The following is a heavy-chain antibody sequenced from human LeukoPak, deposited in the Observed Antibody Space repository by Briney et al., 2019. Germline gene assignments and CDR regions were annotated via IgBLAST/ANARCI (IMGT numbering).Heavy chain of an antibody. D-gene: IGHD3-22*01. V-gene: IGHV4-38-2*02. CDR1: GYSISSGYY. CDR3: ARGILRDYYDSSGFYHRGGVGY. Sequence: TSETLSLTCTVSGYSISSGYYWGWIRQSPGKGLEWIATIYRSGSTYYNPSLKSRVTISIDTSKNQFSLKLSSVTAADTAVYFCARGILRDYYDSSGFYHRGGVGYWGQGTLVTVSS. CDR2: IYRSGST. J-gene: IGHJ4*02.